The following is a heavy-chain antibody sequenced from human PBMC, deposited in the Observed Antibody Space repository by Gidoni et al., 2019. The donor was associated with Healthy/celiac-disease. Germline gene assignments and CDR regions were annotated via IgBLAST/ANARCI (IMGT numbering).Heavy chain of an antibody. CDR3: AVREELSLMEDY. CDR2: INPSGGST. CDR1: GYTFTRYY. Sequence: QVQLVQSGAEVKKPGASVKFSCKASGYTFTRYYMHWLRQAPGQGLEWMGIINPSGGSTSYAQKFQGRVTMTRDTSTSTVYMELSSLRSEDTAVYYCAVREELSLMEDYWGQGTLVTVSS. J-gene: IGHJ4*02. V-gene: IGHV1-46*01. D-gene: IGHD3-16*02.